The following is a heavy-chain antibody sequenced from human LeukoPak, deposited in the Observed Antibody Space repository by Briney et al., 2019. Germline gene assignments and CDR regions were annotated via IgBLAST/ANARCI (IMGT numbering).Heavy chain of an antibody. Sequence: GGSLRLSCAASGFSFSTYAMTWLRPAPGKGLGRVSTTTDSGESTHYADAVKGRFTMSRDNSTNTLYLQLNSLRDEDTAVYYCARDVSMDIGGSDCWRPGTLVTVSS. D-gene: IGHD2-2*03. CDR2: TTDSGEST. CDR3: ARDVSMDIGGSDC. CDR1: GFSFSTYA. J-gene: IGHJ4*02. V-gene: IGHV3-23*01.